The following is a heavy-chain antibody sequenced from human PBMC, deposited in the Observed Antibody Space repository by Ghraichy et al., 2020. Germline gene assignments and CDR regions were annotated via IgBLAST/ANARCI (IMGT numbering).Heavy chain of an antibody. V-gene: IGHV4-31*03. D-gene: IGHD3-22*01. J-gene: IGHJ4*02. CDR3: ARTPGGYDSSGYVYDY. Sequence: SETLSLTCTVSGGSISSGGYYWSWIRQHPGKGLEWIGYIYYSGSTYYNPSLKSRVTISVDTSKNQFSLKLSSVTAADTAVYYCARTPGGYDSSGYVYDYWGQGTLVTVSS. CDR2: IYYSGST. CDR1: GGSISSGGYY.